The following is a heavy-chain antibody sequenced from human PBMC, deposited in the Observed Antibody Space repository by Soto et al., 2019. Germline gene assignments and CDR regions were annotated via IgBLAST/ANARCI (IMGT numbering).Heavy chain of an antibody. D-gene: IGHD2-21*02. CDR2: INAGNGNT. J-gene: IGHJ4*02. Sequence: QVQLVQSGAEVKKPGASVKVSCKASGYTFTSYAMHWVRQAPGQRLEWMGWINAGNGNTKYSQKFQGRVTITRDTSASTAYMELSSLRSEDTAVYYWARSMVVVTAADYWGQGTLVTVSS. CDR3: ARSMVVVTAADY. CDR1: GYTFTSYA. V-gene: IGHV1-3*01.